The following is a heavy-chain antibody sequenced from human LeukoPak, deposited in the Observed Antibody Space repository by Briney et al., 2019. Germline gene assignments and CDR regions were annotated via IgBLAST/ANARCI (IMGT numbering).Heavy chain of an antibody. V-gene: IGHV1-69*04. CDR1: GGTFSSDA. J-gene: IGHJ5*02. CDR3: ARDRSPVEMATIGGWFDP. Sequence: ASVKVSCKASGGTFSSDAISWVRQAPGQGLEWMGRIIPIFGIANYAQKFQGRVTITADKSTSTAYMELSSLRSEDTAVYYCARDRSPVEMATIGGWFDPWGQGTLVTVSS. D-gene: IGHD5-24*01. CDR2: IIPIFGIA.